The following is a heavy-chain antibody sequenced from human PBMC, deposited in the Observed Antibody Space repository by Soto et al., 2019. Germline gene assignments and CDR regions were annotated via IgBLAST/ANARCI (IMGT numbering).Heavy chain of an antibody. CDR2: IWYDGSNK. V-gene: IGHV3-33*01. CDR1: GFTFSSYG. J-gene: IGHJ4*02. Sequence: GESLKISCAASGFTFSSYGMHWVRQAPGKGLEWVAVIWYDGSNKYYADSVKGRFNISRDNSKNTLYLQMNSLRAEDTAVYYCARDHPGTAMAYYFDYWGQGTLVTVSS. CDR3: ARDHPGTAMAYYFDY. D-gene: IGHD5-18*01.